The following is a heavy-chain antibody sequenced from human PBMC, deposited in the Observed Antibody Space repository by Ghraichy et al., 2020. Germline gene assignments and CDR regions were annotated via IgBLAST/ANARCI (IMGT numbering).Heavy chain of an antibody. Sequence: SETLSLTCTVSGGSISSSSYYWGWIRQPPGKGLEWIGSIYYSGSTYYNPSLKSRVTISVDTSKNQFSLKLSSVTAADTAVYYCARSPFIVVVIAGRYNWFDPWGQGTLVTVSS. D-gene: IGHD2-21*01. CDR1: GGSISSSSYY. CDR2: IYYSGST. V-gene: IGHV4-39*01. J-gene: IGHJ5*02. CDR3: ARSPFIVVVIAGRYNWFDP.